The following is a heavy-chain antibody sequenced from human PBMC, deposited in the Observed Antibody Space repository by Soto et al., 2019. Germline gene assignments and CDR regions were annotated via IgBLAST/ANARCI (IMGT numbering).Heavy chain of an antibody. CDR1: GFTFSSYG. D-gene: IGHD6-13*01. Sequence: SGGSLRLSCAASGFTFSSYGMHWVRQAPGKGLEWVAVIWDEGKKKYYAKTVKGRFNKSREKSKNTLYLQMNSLRAEDTAVYYCARLGSWYSGWFDPWGQGTLVTVSS. V-gene: IGHV3-33*01. CDR3: ARLGSWYSGWFDP. J-gene: IGHJ5*02. CDR2: IWDEGKKK.